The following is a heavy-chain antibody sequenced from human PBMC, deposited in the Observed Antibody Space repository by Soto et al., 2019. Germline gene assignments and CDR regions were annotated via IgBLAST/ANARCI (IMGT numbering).Heavy chain of an antibody. CDR2: ISWNSVVI. J-gene: IGHJ4*02. V-gene: IGHV3-9*02. CDR3: ARRTAGAPFDS. Sequence: GGSLRLSCAASGFTSNNFAMHWVRQTPEKALEWVAGISWNSVVIAYADSVKGRFTISRDNAKNSLYLQMNSLRGEDTAFYYCARRTAGAPFDSWGRGTLVTVSS. CDR1: GFTSNNFA. D-gene: IGHD2-21*02.